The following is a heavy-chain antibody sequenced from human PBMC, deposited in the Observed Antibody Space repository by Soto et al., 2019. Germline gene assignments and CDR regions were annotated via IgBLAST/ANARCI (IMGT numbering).Heavy chain of an antibody. CDR2: ISNSDSTR. J-gene: IGHJ4*02. V-gene: IGHV3-48*03. CDR1: GFTFSNYE. Sequence: EVQLVESGGGLVQPGGSLRLSCAASGFTFSNYEMTWVRQAPGKGLEWVSFISNSDSTRYYADSVKGRFTISTDNSKSSLYLQMNSLGADDTAVYFCARARRRDSSGWGPIDSWGQGTLVTVSS. CDR3: ARARRRDSSGWGPIDS. D-gene: IGHD6-19*01.